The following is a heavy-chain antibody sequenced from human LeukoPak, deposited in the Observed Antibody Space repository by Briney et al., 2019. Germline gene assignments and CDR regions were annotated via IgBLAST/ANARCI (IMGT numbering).Heavy chain of an antibody. CDR1: GGSISSYY. V-gene: IGHV4-59*01. CDR3: ARDGSGWSYFDY. D-gene: IGHD6-19*01. Sequence: SETLSLTCTVSGGSISSYYWSWIRQPPGKGLEWTGYIYYSGSTNHNPSLKSRVTISVDTSKNQFSLKLSSVIAADTAVYYCARDGSGWSYFDYWGQGTLVTVSS. J-gene: IGHJ4*02. CDR2: IYYSGST.